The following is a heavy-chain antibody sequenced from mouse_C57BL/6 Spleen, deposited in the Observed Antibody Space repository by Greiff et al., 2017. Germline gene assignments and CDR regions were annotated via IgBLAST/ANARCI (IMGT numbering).Heavy chain of an antibody. D-gene: IGHD2-3*01. CDR2: IDPSDSYT. CDR3: ARRGYFYAMDY. V-gene: IGHV1-59*01. Sequence: QVQLQQPGAELVRPGTSVKLSCKASGYTFTSYWMHWVKQRPGQGLEWIGVIDPSDSYTNYNQKFKGKATLTVDKSSRTAYMQLLSLTSEDSEVYYCARRGYFYAMDYWGQGTSVTVSS. CDR1: GYTFTSYW. J-gene: IGHJ4*01.